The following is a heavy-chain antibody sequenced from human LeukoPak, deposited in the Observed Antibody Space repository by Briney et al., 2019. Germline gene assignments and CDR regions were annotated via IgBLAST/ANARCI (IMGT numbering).Heavy chain of an antibody. V-gene: IGHV4-39*07. J-gene: IGHJ6*03. Sequence: SETLSLICTVSGVSISSSSYYWVWMRQPPGMGLEWIVSICYSGSTNYDPTPKSRVTISVDTSKTQFSLKLSSVTAADTAVYYCARAIGDLQNYYYYYYMAVWGKGTTVTVSS. D-gene: IGHD3-16*01. CDR3: ARAIGDLQNYYYYYYMAV. CDR2: ICYSGST. CDR1: GVSISSSSYY.